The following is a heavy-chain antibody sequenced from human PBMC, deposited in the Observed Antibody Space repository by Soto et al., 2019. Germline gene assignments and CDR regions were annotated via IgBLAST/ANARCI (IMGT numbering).Heavy chain of an antibody. CDR2: IWYDGSNK. J-gene: IGHJ4*02. V-gene: IGHV3-33*01. CDR3: ARERGSWYLFDY. D-gene: IGHD2-15*01. CDR1: GFTFSSYG. Sequence: GGSLRLSCAASGFTFSSYGMHWVRQAPGKGLEWVAVIWYDGSNKYYADSVKGRFTISRDNSKNTLYLQMNSLRAEDTAVYYCARERGSWYLFDYWGQGTLVTVSS.